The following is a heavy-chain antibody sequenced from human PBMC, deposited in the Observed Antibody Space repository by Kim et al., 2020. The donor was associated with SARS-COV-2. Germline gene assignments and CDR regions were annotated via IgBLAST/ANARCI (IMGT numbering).Heavy chain of an antibody. D-gene: IGHD4-17*01. Sequence: ASVKVSCKASGYTFTSYGISWVRQAPGQGLEWMGWISAYNGNTNYAQKLQGRVTMTTDTSTSTAYMELRSLRSDDTAVYYCARWGDGDPQDMCFDYWGQGTLVTVSS. CDR3: ARWGDGDPQDMCFDY. CDR2: ISAYNGNT. V-gene: IGHV1-18*01. J-gene: IGHJ4*02. CDR1: GYTFTSYG.